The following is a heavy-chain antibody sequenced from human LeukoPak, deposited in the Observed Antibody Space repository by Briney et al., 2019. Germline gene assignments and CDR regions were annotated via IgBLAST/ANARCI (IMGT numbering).Heavy chain of an antibody. J-gene: IGHJ4*02. CDR3: ARGGGYYYQDY. D-gene: IGHD3-10*01. Sequence: SETLSLTCTVSGGSISSSSYYWGWIRQPPGKGLEWIGEINHSGSTNYNPSLKSRVTISVDTSKNQFSLKLSSVTAADTAVYYCARGGGYYYQDYWGQGTLVTVSS. V-gene: IGHV4-39*07. CDR1: GGSISSSSYY. CDR2: INHSGST.